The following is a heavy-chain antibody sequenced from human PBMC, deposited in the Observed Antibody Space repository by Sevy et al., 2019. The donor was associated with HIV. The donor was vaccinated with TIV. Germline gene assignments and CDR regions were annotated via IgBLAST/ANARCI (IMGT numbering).Heavy chain of an antibody. CDR2: ISGSGGST. Sequence: GGSLRLSCAASGFTFSSYAMSWVRQAPGKGLERVSGISGSGGSTYYADSVKGPFTISRDNTKNKLYLHMNRLRAEDTAVYYCVKDYYRSSSGGMDVWGQGTTVTVSS. CDR3: VKDYYRSSSGGMDV. J-gene: IGHJ6*02. D-gene: IGHD6-6*01. V-gene: IGHV3-23*01. CDR1: GFTFSSYA.